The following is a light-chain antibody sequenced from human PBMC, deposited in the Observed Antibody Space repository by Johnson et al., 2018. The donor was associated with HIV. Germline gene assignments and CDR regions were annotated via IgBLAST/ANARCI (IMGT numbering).Light chain of an antibody. CDR3: GTWDSSLSTGGNV. CDR2: DNN. CDR1: SSDMGNYA. V-gene: IGLV1-51*01. J-gene: IGLJ1*01. Sequence: QSVLTQPPSVSAAPGQKVTISCSGSSSDMGNYAVSWYQQLPGTAPKLLIYDNNKRPSGIPDRFSGSKSGTSATLGITGLPTGAEADYYCGTWDSSLSTGGNVFGTGTKVTVL.